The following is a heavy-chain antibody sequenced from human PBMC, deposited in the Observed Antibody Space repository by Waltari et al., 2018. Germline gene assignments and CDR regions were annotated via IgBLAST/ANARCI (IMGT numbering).Heavy chain of an antibody. CDR3: ARDGATSYYYYGMDV. J-gene: IGHJ6*02. CDR1: GGSISSYS. CDR2: IYYSGST. Sequence: QVQLQESGPGLVKPSEPLSLTCTVSGGSISSYSWSWIRQPPGKGLEWIGYIYYSGSTNYNPSLKSRVTISVDTSKNQFSLKLSSVTAADTAVYYCARDGATSYYYYGMDVWGQGTTVTVSS. D-gene: IGHD5-12*01. V-gene: IGHV4-59*12.